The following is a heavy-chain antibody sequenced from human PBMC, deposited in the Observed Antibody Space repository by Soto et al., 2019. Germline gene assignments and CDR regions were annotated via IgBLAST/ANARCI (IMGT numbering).Heavy chain of an antibody. CDR1: GFTFSSYA. CDR3: ANPRDDYIWGSHLR. V-gene: IGHV3-23*01. D-gene: IGHD3-16*01. CDR2: ISGSGGST. J-gene: IGHJ4*02. Sequence: GGSLRLSCAASGFTFSSYAMSWVRQAPGKGLEWVSAISGSGGSTYYADSVKGRFTISRDNSKNTLYLQMNSLRAEDTAVYYCANPRDDYIWGSHLRWGQGTLVTVSS.